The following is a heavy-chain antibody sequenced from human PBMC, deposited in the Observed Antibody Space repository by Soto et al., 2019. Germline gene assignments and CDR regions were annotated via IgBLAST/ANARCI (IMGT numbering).Heavy chain of an antibody. D-gene: IGHD3-10*01. CDR3: ARRSSTMVRGVIAWYFDL. J-gene: IGHJ2*01. CDR2: IYYSGST. CDR1: GGSISSGGYY. V-gene: IGHV4-31*03. Sequence: QVQLQESGPGLVKPSQTLSLTCTVSGGSISSGGYYWSWIRQHPGKGLEWIGYIYYSGSTYYNPSLKSRVTTSVDTSKSQFSLQLSSVTAADTAVYYCARRSSTMVRGVIAWYFDLWGRGTLVTVSS.